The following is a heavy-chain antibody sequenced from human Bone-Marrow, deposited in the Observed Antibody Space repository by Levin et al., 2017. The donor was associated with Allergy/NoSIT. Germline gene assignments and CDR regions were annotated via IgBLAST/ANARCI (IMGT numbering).Heavy chain of an antibody. CDR1: GGTLSSYP. D-gene: IGHD1-26*01. CDR3: ASQNSDFTWDY. J-gene: IGHJ4*02. V-gene: IGHV1-69*06. Sequence: ASVKVSCRASGGTLSSYPFTWVRQAPGQGLEWMGGVIAYFGTTHYAQKFQGRVTITADTSTNTAYMELRGLRSDDTAMYYCASQNSDFTWDYWGQGTLVTV. CDR2: VIAYFGTT.